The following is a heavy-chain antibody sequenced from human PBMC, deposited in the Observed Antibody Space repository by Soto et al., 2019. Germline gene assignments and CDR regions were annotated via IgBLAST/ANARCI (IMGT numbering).Heavy chain of an antibody. CDR1: VDTFTRYG. V-gene: IGHV1-18*01. CDR2: ISSSNGNV. CDR3: ARGGPTSADHYYGMDV. Sequence: QVQLVQSGAEVKKPGASVKVSCEASVDTFTRYGINWVRQAPGQVLEWMGWISSSNGNVEYAQNVQGRVIMTTDTSTSTAYMELRSLRSDDTAVYYCARGGPTSADHYYGMDVWGQGTTVTVSS. J-gene: IGHJ6*02. D-gene: IGHD3-10*01.